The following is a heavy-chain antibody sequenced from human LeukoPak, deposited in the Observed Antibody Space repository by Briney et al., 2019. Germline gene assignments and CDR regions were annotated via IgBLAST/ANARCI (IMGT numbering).Heavy chain of an antibody. CDR3: AREMKLFGTDRCAFDI. CDR1: GFTFNNYW. Sequence: QPGGSLRLSCAASGFTFNNYWMHWVRQAPGKGLVWVSRINSDGSSTSYADSVKGRFTISRDNAKNTLYLQMNSLRAEDTAVYFCAREMKLFGTDRCAFDIWGQGTMVTVSS. V-gene: IGHV3-74*01. D-gene: IGHD3-10*02. J-gene: IGHJ3*02. CDR2: INSDGSST.